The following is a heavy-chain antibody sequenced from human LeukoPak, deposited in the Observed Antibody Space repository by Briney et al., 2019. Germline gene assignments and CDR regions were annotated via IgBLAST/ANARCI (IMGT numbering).Heavy chain of an antibody. V-gene: IGHV4-59*08. J-gene: IGHJ3*02. CDR1: GGSISSYY. CDR3: ASSGGSYYDSSGYYYAFDI. D-gene: IGHD3-22*01. CDR2: IYYSGST. Sequence: SETLSLTCTVSGGSISSYYWSWIRQPPGKGLEWIGYIYYSGSTNYNPSLKSRVTISVATSKNQFSLKLSSVTAADTAVYYCASSGGSYYDSSGYYYAFDIWGQGTMVTVSS.